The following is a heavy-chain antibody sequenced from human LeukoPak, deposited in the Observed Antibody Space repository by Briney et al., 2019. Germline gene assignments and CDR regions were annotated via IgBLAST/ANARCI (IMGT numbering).Heavy chain of an antibody. CDR1: GFTFSSFG. D-gene: IGHD3-10*01. V-gene: IGHV3-30*02. Sequence: GGTLRLSCAASGFTFSSFGMSWVRQAPGKGLEWVAFIRYDGSNKYYADSVKGRFTISRDNSKNTLYLQMNSLRAEDTAVYYCAKDLKEYYGSGSYPGYWGQGTLVTVSS. J-gene: IGHJ4*02. CDR2: IRYDGSNK. CDR3: AKDLKEYYGSGSYPGY.